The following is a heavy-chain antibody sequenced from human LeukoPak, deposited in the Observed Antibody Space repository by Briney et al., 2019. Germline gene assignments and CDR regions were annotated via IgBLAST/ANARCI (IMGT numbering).Heavy chain of an antibody. CDR1: GYTFTGYY. V-gene: IGHV1-2*02. CDR3: ARDIQLWYKDYYYYYGMDV. CDR2: INPNSGGT. Sequence: ASVKVSCKASGYTFTGYYMHWVRQAPGQGREWMGGINPNSGGTNYAQKFQGRVTMTRDTSISTAYMELSRLRSDDTAVYYCARDIQLWYKDYYYYYGMDVWGQGTTVTVSS. J-gene: IGHJ6*02. D-gene: IGHD5-18*01.